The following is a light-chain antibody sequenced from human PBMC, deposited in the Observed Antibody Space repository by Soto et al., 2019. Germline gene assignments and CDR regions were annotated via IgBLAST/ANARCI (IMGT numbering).Light chain of an antibody. J-gene: IGKJ5*01. CDR1: QSISSSL. Sequence: EIVWTQSPGILSLSPGERASLSCGSSQSISSSLLAWYQQKPGQAPRLIIYGASSRATGIPDRFSGTGSETDLTLTISRLEPEDFAVYHCQQYGSSPLITFGQGTRLEI. V-gene: IGKV3-20*01. CDR3: QQYGSSPLIT. CDR2: GAS.